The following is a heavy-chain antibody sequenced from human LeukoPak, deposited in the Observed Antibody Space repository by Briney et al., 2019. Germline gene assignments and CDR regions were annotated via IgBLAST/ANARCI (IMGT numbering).Heavy chain of an antibody. CDR3: ARLDSSSWFIDY. Sequence: GGSLRLSCAASGFTFSSSEMSWVRQAPGKGLAWLSYISSSGGTIYYADSLKGRFTISRDNAKNSLYLQMNSLRAEDTAVYYCARLDSSSWFIDYWGQGTLVTVSS. CDR2: ISSSGGTI. D-gene: IGHD6-13*01. J-gene: IGHJ4*02. V-gene: IGHV3-48*03. CDR1: GFTFSSSE.